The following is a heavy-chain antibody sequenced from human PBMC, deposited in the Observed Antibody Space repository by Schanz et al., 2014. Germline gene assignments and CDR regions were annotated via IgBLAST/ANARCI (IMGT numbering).Heavy chain of an antibody. D-gene: IGHD5-12*01. V-gene: IGHV3-21*04. J-gene: IGHJ3*01. CDR1: GFTVSNNL. CDR2: ISSSSSYI. Sequence: EVQLVESGGGLVKPGGSLRLSCAASGFTVSNNLMRWVRQAPGKGLEWVSSISSSSSYIYYADSVKGRFTISRDNAKNSLYLQMNSLRAEDTAVYFCARDEGRDGYNLAFDVWGQGTLVTVSS. CDR3: ARDEGRDGYNLAFDV.